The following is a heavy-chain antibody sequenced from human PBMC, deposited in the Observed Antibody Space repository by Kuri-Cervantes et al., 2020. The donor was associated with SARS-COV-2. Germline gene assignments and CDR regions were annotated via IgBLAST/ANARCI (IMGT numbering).Heavy chain of an antibody. J-gene: IGHJ3*02. V-gene: IGHV4-38-2*02. CDR1: GYSISSGYY. CDR2: IYHSGST. D-gene: IGHD5-12*01. CDR3: ARDPGGYDLHDAFDI. Sequence: SETLSLTCTVSGYSISSGYYWGWIRQPPGKGLEWIGSIYHSGSTYYNPSLKSRVTISVDTSKNQFSLKLSSVTAADTAVYYCARDPGGYDLHDAFDIWGQGTMVTVSS.